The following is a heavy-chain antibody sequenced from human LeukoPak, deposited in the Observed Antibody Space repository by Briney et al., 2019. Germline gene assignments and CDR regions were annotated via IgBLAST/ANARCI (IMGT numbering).Heavy chain of an antibody. J-gene: IGHJ4*02. CDR2: IYYSGST. CDR3: ARQLPGP. V-gene: IGHV4-59*08. CDR1: GGSIIGYY. D-gene: IGHD1-14*01. Sequence: SETLSLTCTVSGGSIIGYYWTWIRQPPGKGLEWIGYIYYSGSTNYNPSLKSRVTISVDTSKNQFSLKLSSVTAADTAVYYCARQLPGPWGQGTLVTVSS.